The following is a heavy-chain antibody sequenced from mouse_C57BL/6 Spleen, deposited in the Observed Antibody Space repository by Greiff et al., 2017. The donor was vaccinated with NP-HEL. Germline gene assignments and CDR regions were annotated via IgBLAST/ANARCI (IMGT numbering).Heavy chain of an antibody. D-gene: IGHD1-1*01. J-gene: IGHJ3*01. V-gene: IGHV1-55*01. CDR1: GYTFTSYW. Sequence: VQLQQPGAELVKPGASVKMSCKASGYTFTSYWITWVKQRPGQGLEWIGDIYPGSGSTNYNEKFESKATLTVDTSSSTAYMQLSILTSEDSAVYYCASEGYGSSLFAYWGQGTLVTVSA. CDR2: IYPGSGST. CDR3: ASEGYGSSLFAY.